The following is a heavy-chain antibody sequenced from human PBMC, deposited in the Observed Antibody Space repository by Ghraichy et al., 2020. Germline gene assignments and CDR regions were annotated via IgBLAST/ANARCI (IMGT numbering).Heavy chain of an antibody. D-gene: IGHD3-10*01. J-gene: IGHJ4*01. Sequence: SETLCLTCTVSGGSVTNSSHCWGWVRQAPGRGLEWIATISYTGNTYYNPSLKSRISISVDTSQNQFSLTVSSVAAADTAIYYCARHVRVRGGVPKFFFDFLGRGTPVTVSS. CDR2: ISYTGNT. CDR1: GGSVTNSSHC. V-gene: IGHV4-39*07. CDR3: ARHVRVRGGVPKFFFDF.